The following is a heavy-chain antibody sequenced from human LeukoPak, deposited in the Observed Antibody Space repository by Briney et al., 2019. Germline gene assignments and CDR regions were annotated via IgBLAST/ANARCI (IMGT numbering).Heavy chain of an antibody. Sequence: ASVKVSCKASGYTFTSCAMHWVRQAPGQRLEWMGWINAGNGNTKYSQKFQGRVTITRDTSASTAYMGLSSLRSEDTAVYYCAREEAVAGHDYWGQGTLVTVSS. CDR2: INAGNGNT. CDR3: AREEAVAGHDY. V-gene: IGHV1-3*01. J-gene: IGHJ4*02. D-gene: IGHD6-19*01. CDR1: GYTFTSCA.